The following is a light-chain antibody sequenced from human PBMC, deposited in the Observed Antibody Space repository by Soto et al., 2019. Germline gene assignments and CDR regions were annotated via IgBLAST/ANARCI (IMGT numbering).Light chain of an antibody. Sequence: EIVMTQSPASLSVSPGEGATLSCRSSQSVASNLAWYQQKPGQPPRLLMYGASTRATGIPARFSGRGSGTDFTLTISSLQSEDFGVYYCHQYDDWPITFGGGTKVEIK. CDR2: GAS. CDR3: HQYDDWPIT. V-gene: IGKV3-15*01. CDR1: QSVASN. J-gene: IGKJ4*01.